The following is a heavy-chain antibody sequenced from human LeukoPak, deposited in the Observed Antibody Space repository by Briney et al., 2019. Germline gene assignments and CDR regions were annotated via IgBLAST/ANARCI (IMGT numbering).Heavy chain of an antibody. Sequence: GASVKVSCKASGYTFTSYGISWVRQAPGQGLEWMGWISAYNGNTNYAQKLQGRVTMTTDTSTSTAYMELRSLRSEDTAVYYCASSATIRGLGAFDIWGQGTMVTVSS. D-gene: IGHD5-24*01. CDR1: GYTFTSYG. CDR2: ISAYNGNT. V-gene: IGHV1-18*01. CDR3: ASSATIRGLGAFDI. J-gene: IGHJ3*02.